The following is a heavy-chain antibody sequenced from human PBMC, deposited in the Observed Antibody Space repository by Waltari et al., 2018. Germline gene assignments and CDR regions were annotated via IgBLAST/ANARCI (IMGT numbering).Heavy chain of an antibody. CDR3: ARQRCSSTSCYPNYFDY. CDR2: IYYSGST. V-gene: IGHV4-30-4*08. Sequence: QVQLQESGPGLVKPSQTLSLTCTVSGGSISRGDYYWSWIRPPPGKGLEWIGYIYYSGSTYYNPSLKSRVTISVDTSKNQFSLKLSSVTAADTAVYYCARQRCSSTSCYPNYFDYWGQGTLVTVSS. J-gene: IGHJ4*02. D-gene: IGHD2-2*01. CDR1: GGSISRGDYY.